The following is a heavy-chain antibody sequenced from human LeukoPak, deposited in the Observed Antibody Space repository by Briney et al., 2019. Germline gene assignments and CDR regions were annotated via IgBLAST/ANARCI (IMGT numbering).Heavy chain of an antibody. D-gene: IGHD3-10*01. CDR1: GGSISSYY. Sequence: PSETLSLTCTVSGGSISSYYWSWIRQPPGKGLEWIGYIYYSGSTNHNPSLKSRVTISVDTSKNQFSLKLSSVTAADTAVYYCARSGLWFGERYGMDVWGQGTTVTVSS. V-gene: IGHV4-59*01. J-gene: IGHJ6*02. CDR2: IYYSGST. CDR3: ARSGLWFGERYGMDV.